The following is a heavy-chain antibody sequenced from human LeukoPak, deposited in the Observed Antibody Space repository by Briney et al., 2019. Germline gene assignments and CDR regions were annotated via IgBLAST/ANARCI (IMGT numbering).Heavy chain of an antibody. CDR1: GFTFSNYW. V-gene: IGHV3-74*01. J-gene: IGHJ5*02. Sequence: HRGGSLRLSCAASGFTFSNYWMHWVRQAPGKGLVWVSRINSDGINTSYADSVKGRFTISRDNAKNTLNLQMNSLGAEDTAVYYCARDLGQYYDTSDNWFDPWGQGTLVTVSS. D-gene: IGHD3-22*01. CDR3: ARDLGQYYDTSDNWFDP. CDR2: INSDGINT.